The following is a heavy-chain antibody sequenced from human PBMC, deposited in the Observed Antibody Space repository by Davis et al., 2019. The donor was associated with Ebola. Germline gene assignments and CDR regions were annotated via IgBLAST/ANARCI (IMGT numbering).Heavy chain of an antibody. CDR3: ARGLKMIQLWSRRTFDY. J-gene: IGHJ4*02. V-gene: IGHV4-61*01. CDR1: GGSVSSGSYY. D-gene: IGHD5-18*01. CDR2: IYYSGST. Sequence: PSETLSLTCTVSGGSVSSGSYYWSWIRQPPGKGLEWIGYIYYSGSTNYNPSLKSRVTISVDTSKNQFSLKLSSVTAADTAVYYCARGLKMIQLWSRRTFDYWGQGTLVTVSS.